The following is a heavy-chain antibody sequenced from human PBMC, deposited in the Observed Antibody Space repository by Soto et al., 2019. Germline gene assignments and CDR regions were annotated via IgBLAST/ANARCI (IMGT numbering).Heavy chain of an antibody. CDR2: IRSKANSYAT. V-gene: IGHV3-73*01. CDR3: TTPGRVSIF. CDR1: GFTFSGSA. Sequence: GGSLRLSCAASGFTFSGSAMHWVRQASGKGLEWVGRIRSKANSYATAYAASVKGRFTISRDDSKNTAYLQMNSLKTEDTAVYYCTTPGRVSIFWGQGTLVTVSS. J-gene: IGHJ4*02. D-gene: IGHD3-3*01.